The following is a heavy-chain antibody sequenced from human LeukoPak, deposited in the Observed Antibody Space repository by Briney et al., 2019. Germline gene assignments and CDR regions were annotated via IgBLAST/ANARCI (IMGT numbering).Heavy chain of an antibody. V-gene: IGHV5-51*03. CDR1: GYSFTSYW. J-gene: IGHJ3*02. CDR2: IYPGDSDT. D-gene: IGHD3-22*01. Sequence: PGESLKISCKGSGYSFTSYWIGWVRQMPGKSLEWMGIIYPGDSDTRYSPSFQGQVTISADKSISTAYLQWSSLKASDTAMYYCARPYSSGYYTQYDAFDIWGQGTMVTVSS. CDR3: ARPYSSGYYTQYDAFDI.